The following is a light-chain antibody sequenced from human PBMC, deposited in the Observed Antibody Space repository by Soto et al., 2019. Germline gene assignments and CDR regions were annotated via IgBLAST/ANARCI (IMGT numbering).Light chain of an antibody. CDR3: QQYGSSGT. CDR1: QSVSNNY. Sequence: PEERATLSCRASQSVSNNYLAWYQQKPGQAPRLLIYGASNRATGIPGRFSGSGSGTDFTLTISRMEPEEFAVYYCQQYGSSGTFGQGTKVDIK. CDR2: GAS. V-gene: IGKV3-20*01. J-gene: IGKJ1*01.